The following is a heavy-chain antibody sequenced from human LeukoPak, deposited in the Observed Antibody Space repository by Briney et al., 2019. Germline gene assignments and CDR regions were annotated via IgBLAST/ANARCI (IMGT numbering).Heavy chain of an antibody. D-gene: IGHD5-18*01. V-gene: IGHV3-64D*06. CDR1: GFTFSTYP. CDR3: VRRADTYGYDC. J-gene: IGHJ4*02. Sequence: PGGSLRLSCSASGFTFSTYPMHWVRQAPGKGLEYVSAITSDGRNTYYADSVKGRFTISRDNSKNTLYLQTNSLRAEDTAVYYCVRRADTYGYDCWGQGTLVTVSS. CDR2: ITSDGRNT.